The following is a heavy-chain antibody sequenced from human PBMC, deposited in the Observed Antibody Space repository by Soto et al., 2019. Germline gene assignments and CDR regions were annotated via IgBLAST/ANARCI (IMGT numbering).Heavy chain of an antibody. V-gene: IGHV1-69*02. CDR2: IIPIIGII. CDR1: GGTFSTYT. D-gene: IGHD6-13*01. CDR3: ARWAAGFDY. Sequence: SVKVSCKASGGTFSTYTITWVCQAPGQGLEWMGRIIPIIGIINYAQKFQGRVTISGDKFTGTAYMELSSLRSEDTAMYYCARWAAGFDYWGQGTLVTVSS. J-gene: IGHJ4*02.